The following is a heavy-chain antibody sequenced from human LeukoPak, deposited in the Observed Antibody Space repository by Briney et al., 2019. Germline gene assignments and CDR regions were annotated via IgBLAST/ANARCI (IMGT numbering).Heavy chain of an antibody. J-gene: IGHJ4*02. CDR1: GYTLTALS. D-gene: IGHD3-10*01. V-gene: IGHV1-24*01. CDR3: ATGAKFTMVREAMDY. CDR2: FDPEDGET. Sequence: ASVKVSCHFSGYTLTALSMHCVRQAPGTGLEWMGGFDPEDGETIYAQKFQGRVTMTDDTSTDTAYMELSSLRSEDTAAYYCATGAKFTMVREAMDYWGQGTLVTVSS.